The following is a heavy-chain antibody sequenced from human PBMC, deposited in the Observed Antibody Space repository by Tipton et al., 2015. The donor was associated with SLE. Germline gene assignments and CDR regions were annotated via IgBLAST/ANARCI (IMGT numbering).Heavy chain of an antibody. CDR3: ASHPRYCSNSRSRSCDDFDI. J-gene: IGHJ3*02. CDR1: GYSFTSYW. Sequence: PLVQSGAEVKKPGESLKISCKGFGYSFTSYWIAWVRQVPGKGLERMGIINPGDSETGYGPSFQGHVSISASKSISTAYLQWSCLKASGTAVYYCASHPRYCSNSRSRSCDDFDIWGQGILVNVSS. D-gene: IGHD2-2*01. CDR2: INPGDSET. V-gene: IGHV5-51*03.